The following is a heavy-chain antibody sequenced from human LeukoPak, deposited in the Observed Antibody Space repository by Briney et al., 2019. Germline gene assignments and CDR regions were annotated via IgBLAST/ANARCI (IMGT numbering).Heavy chain of an antibody. Sequence: GGSLRLSCAASGFTFSSYAMSWVRQAPGKGLEWVSAISGSGGSTYYADSVKGRFTISRDNSKNTLYLQMNSLRAEDTAVYYCAKGYDFWSGYPTLFDYWGQGTLVTVSS. D-gene: IGHD3-3*01. J-gene: IGHJ4*02. CDR3: AKGYDFWSGYPTLFDY. CDR1: GFTFSSYA. CDR2: ISGSGGST. V-gene: IGHV3-23*01.